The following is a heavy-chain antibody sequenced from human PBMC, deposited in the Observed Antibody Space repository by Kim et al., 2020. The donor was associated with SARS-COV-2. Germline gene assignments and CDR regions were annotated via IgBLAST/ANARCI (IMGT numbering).Heavy chain of an antibody. Sequence: QKFQGRVTMTRDTSTSTVYMELSSLRSEDTAVYYCARTYYDSSGYPFDYWGQGTLVTVSS. CDR3: ARTYYDSSGYPFDY. D-gene: IGHD3-22*01. J-gene: IGHJ4*02. V-gene: IGHV1-46*01.